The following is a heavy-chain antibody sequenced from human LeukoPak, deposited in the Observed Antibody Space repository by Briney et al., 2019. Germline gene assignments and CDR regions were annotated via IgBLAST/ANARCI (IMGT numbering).Heavy chain of an antibody. CDR3: ARQADYNILTGYHSGHLDY. J-gene: IGHJ4*02. CDR1: GYMFSNYW. CDR2: IYPGDSDT. D-gene: IGHD3-9*01. V-gene: IGHV5-51*01. Sequence: KDGESLKISCEGSGYMFSNYWIGWVRQMPGKGLEWMGIIYPGDSDTTYSPSFQGQVTISADTSINTAYVQWTSLKASDTAMYYCARQADYNILTGYHSGHLDYWGQGTLVTVSS.